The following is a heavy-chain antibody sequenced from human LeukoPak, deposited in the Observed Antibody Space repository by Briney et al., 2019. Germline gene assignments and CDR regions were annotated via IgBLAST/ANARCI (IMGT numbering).Heavy chain of an antibody. CDR3: AKDYYDSSGYYYNYYYYGMDV. CDR2: ISWNSGSI. V-gene: IGHV3-9*01. J-gene: IGHJ6*02. CDR1: GFTFDDYA. D-gene: IGHD3-22*01. Sequence: GGSLRLSCAASGFTFDDYAMHWVRQAPGKGLEWVSGISWNSGSIGYADSVKGRFTISRDNAKNSLYLQMNSLRAEDTALYYCAKDYYDSSGYYYNYYYYGMDVWGQGTTVTVSS.